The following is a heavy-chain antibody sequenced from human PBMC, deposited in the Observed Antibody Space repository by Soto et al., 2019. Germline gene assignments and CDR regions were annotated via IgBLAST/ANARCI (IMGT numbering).Heavy chain of an antibody. CDR3: ARSLGYCSSTNSFNYSFLMGV. CDR1: GGTFSIYA. V-gene: IGHV1-69*01. Sequence: QVQLVKSGAEVKNPGSSVKVSCKTSGGTFSIYAISWVRQAPGQGLEWMGGIIPIFGTANYAQKFQGRVTIIADESTSTAYMELSSLRSQDTAVYYCARSLGYCSSTNSFNYSFLMGVWCQGTAVTVSS. CDR2: IIPIFGTA. D-gene: IGHD2-2*01. J-gene: IGHJ6*02.